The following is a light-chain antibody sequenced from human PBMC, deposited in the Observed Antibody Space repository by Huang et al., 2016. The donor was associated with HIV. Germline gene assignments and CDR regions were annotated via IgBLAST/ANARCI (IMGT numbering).Light chain of an antibody. CDR3: QESDTWPRLT. V-gene: IGKV3-11*01. Sequence: IVLTQTPASLSLSAGERATLSCRASQSVSHYLAWYQHKPGQPPRLLSYGASRSATYIPARFNGSGSGTDFTLTISSLEAEDSALYYCQESDTWPRLTLGGGTKVEIK. CDR1: QSVSHY. J-gene: IGKJ4*01. CDR2: GAS.